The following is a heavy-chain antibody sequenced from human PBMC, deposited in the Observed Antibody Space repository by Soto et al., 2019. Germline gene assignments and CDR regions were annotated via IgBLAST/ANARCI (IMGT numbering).Heavy chain of an antibody. V-gene: IGHV2-5*02. D-gene: IGHD3-10*01. CDR1: GFSLSTSGVG. CDR3: ALPYYYGSGDPNGMDV. J-gene: IGHJ6*02. Sequence: SGPTLVNPTQTLTLTCTFSGFSLSTSGVGVGWIRQPPGKALEWLALIYWDDDKRYSPSLKSRLTITKDTSKNQVVLTMTNMDPVDTATYYCALPYYYGSGDPNGMDVWGQGTTVTVS. CDR2: IYWDDDK.